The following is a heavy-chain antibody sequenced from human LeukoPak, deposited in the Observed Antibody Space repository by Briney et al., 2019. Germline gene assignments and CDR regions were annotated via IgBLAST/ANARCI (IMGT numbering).Heavy chain of an antibody. CDR3: ARAIQAGLEEGYYFDY. CDR1: GGTFSSYA. Sequence: GASVKVSRKASGGTFSSYAISWVRQAPGQGLEWMGRIIPILGIANYAQKFQGRVTITADKSTSTAYMELSSLRSEDTAVYYCARAIQAGLEEGYYFDYWGQGTLVTVSS. V-gene: IGHV1-69*04. J-gene: IGHJ4*02. D-gene: IGHD1-1*01. CDR2: IIPILGIA.